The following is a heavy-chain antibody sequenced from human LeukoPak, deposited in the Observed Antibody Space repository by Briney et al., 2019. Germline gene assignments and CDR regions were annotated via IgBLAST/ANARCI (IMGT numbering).Heavy chain of an antibody. Sequence: GGSLRLSCAASGFTFSSYEMNWVRQAPGKGLEWVSYISSSGSTIYYADSVKGRFTISRDNAKNSLYLQMNSLRAEDTAVYYCARASSVADILTGYYETYFDYWGQGTLVTVS. D-gene: IGHD3-9*01. V-gene: IGHV3-48*03. CDR3: ARASSVADILTGYYETYFDY. CDR1: GFTFSSYE. CDR2: ISSSGSTI. J-gene: IGHJ4*02.